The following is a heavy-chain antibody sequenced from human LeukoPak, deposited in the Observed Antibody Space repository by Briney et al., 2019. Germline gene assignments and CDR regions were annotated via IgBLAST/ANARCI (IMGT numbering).Heavy chain of an antibody. CDR2: ISYDGSNK. J-gene: IGHJ4*02. V-gene: IGHV3-30*18. D-gene: IGHD4-23*01. CDR3: AKSLGNSRSY. CDR1: GFTFSSYG. Sequence: GGSLRLSCAASGFTFSSYGMHWVRQAPGKGLEWVAVISYDGSNKYYADSVKGRFTISRDNSKNTLYLQMNSLRAEDTAVYYCAKSLGNSRSYWGQGTLVTVSS.